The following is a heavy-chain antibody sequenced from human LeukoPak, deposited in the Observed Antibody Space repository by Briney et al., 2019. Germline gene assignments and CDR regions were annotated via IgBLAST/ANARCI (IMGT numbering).Heavy chain of an antibody. J-gene: IGHJ4*02. D-gene: IGHD6-19*01. V-gene: IGHV3-7*01. Sequence: GGSLRLSCAASGFTFSSYWMSWVRQAPGKGLEWVANIKQDGSAKYYVDSVKGRFTISRDNAKNSLYLQMSSLRAEDTAVYYCARVGDRDYSSGWFDYWGQGTLVTVSS. CDR3: ARVGDRDYSSGWFDY. CDR1: GFTFSSYW. CDR2: IKQDGSAK.